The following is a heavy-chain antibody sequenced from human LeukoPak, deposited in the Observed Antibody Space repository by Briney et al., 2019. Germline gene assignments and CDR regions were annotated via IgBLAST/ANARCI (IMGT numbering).Heavy chain of an antibody. V-gene: IGHV1-2*06. CDR1: GYTFTGYY. J-gene: IGHJ4*02. CDR3: ARMSIAVAGAPFDY. Sequence: GASVKVSCKASGYTFTGYYMHWVRQAPGQGLEWMGRINPNSGGTNYAQKFQGRVTMTRDTSISTAYMELSRLRSDDTAVYYCARMSIAVAGAPFDYWGQETLVTVSS. CDR2: INPNSGGT. D-gene: IGHD6-19*01.